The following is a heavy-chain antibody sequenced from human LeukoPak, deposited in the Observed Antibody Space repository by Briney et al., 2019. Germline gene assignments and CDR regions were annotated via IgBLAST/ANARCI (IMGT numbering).Heavy chain of an antibody. D-gene: IGHD2-2*02. CDR1: GFTFDDYA. V-gene: IGHV3-9*01. J-gene: IGHJ6*02. CDR3: ASEVVPAAIIRYYYYGMDV. CDR2: ISWNSGSI. Sequence: GGSLRLSCAASGFTFDDYAMHWVRQAPGKGLEWVSGISWNSGSIGYEDSVKGRFTISRDNAKNSLYLQMNSLRAEDTAVYYCASEVVPAAIIRYYYYGMDVWGQGTTVTVSS.